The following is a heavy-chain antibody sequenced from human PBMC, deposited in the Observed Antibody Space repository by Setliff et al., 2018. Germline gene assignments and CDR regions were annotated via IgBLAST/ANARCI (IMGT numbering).Heavy chain of an antibody. Sequence: QTGGSLRLSCAASGFTFSDYWMSWVRQAPGKGLEWVANIKQDGSEIYYVDSVKGQFTISRDNAKNSLYLQMNSLSAEDTAIYYCAREIWNNGDCYSDYGMDVWGQGTTVTVSS. CDR3: AREIWNNGDCYSDYGMDV. V-gene: IGHV3-7*01. CDR1: GFTFSDYW. CDR2: IKQDGSEI. D-gene: IGHD2-21*02. J-gene: IGHJ6*02.